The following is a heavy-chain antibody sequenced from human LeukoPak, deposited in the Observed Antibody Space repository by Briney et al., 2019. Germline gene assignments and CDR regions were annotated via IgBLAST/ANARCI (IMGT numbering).Heavy chain of an antibody. V-gene: IGHV3-74*01. Sequence: PGGSLRLSCAASGFMFSKSWMHWVRQVPGKGLVWVARIYNDGSTTNYADSVKGRFTISRDNVKNTLYLQMNSLRAEDTAVYYCARGGGYSYGSFDYWGQGTLVTVSS. D-gene: IGHD5-18*01. CDR2: IYNDGSTT. J-gene: IGHJ4*02. CDR1: GFMFSKSW. CDR3: ARGGGYSYGSFDY.